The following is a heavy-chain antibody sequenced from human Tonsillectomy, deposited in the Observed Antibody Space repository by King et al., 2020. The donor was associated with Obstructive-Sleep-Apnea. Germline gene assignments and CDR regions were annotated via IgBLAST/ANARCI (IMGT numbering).Heavy chain of an antibody. CDR3: AKVGVQLDRFIYYYGMDV. V-gene: IGHV3-23*04. J-gene: IGHJ6*02. D-gene: IGHD1-1*01. CDR2: ITGSSDTT. CDR1: GFTFSNYA. Sequence: VQLVESGGDLVQPGGSLRVSCAASGFTFSNYAMSWVRQAPGKGLEWVSSITGSSDTTYYPDSVKGRFTISRDNSKNTLYLQMNSLRAEDTAVYYCAKVGVQLDRFIYYYGMDVWGQGTTVTVSS.